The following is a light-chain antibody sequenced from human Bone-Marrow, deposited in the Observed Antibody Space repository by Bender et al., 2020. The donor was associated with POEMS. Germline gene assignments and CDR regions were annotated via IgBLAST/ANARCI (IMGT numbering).Light chain of an antibody. V-gene: IGLV2-14*01. CDR2: DVS. CDR3: AAWDDSLNGRV. CDR1: SSDVGGYNY. Sequence: QSVLTQPPSASGTPGQRVTISCSGTSSDVGGYNYVSWYQQSPGKAPKLIIYDVSSRPSGVSHRFSGSKSGTSASLAISGLQSEDEADYYCAAWDDSLNGRVFGGGTKLTVL. J-gene: IGLJ2*01.